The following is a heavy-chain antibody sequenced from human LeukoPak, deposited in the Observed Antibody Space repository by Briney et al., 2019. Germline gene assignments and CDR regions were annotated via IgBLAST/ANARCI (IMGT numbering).Heavy chain of an antibody. CDR1: GFAFSSYA. V-gene: IGHV3-23*01. J-gene: IGHJ4*02. Sequence: GGSLRLSCTASGFAFSSYAMSWVRQAPGVGLEWVSAIDGGGGRTWRADSVRGRFTISRDNSKNTLFMQMNSLRAEDTAVYYCAKDFYDSSGSRYDYWGQGTLVTVSS. CDR2: IDGGGGRT. D-gene: IGHD3-22*01. CDR3: AKDFYDSSGSRYDY.